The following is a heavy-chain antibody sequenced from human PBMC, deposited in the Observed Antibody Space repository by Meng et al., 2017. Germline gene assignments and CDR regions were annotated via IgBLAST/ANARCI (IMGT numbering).Heavy chain of an antibody. D-gene: IGHD4-11*01. V-gene: IGHV1-18*01. CDR2: ISAYNGNT. J-gene: IGHJ1*01. Sequence: QVQLVRFGAEVKKPGASVKVSCKVSGYTFTSYGISWVRQAPGQGLEWMGWISAYNGNTNYAQKLQGRVTMTTDTSTSTAYMELRSLRSDDTAVYYCAQTTVTTYSEYIQHWGQGTLVTVSS. CDR3: AQTTVTTYSEYIQH. CDR1: GYTFTSYG.